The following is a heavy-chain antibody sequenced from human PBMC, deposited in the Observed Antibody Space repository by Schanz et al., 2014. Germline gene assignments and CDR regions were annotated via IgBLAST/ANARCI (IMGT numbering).Heavy chain of an antibody. CDR2: ISAYNGNM. CDR3: VRDGDERLVVIFDQ. V-gene: IGHV1-18*04. D-gene: IGHD3-22*01. Sequence: QVQLVQSGAEVQKPGASVMLSCKTSGYSFNLFGVSWVRQAPGQGLEWMGWISAYNGNMNYAPKFQGRVTMTTDTXTXXAYMELRNLRSDDTAVYYCVRDGDERLVVIFDQWGQGTLVTVSS. CDR1: GYSFNLFG. J-gene: IGHJ4*02.